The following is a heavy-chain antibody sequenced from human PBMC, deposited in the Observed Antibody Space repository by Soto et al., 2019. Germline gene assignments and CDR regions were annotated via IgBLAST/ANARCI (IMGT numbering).Heavy chain of an antibody. CDR3: ASSNRWIQRWLRRAFDI. D-gene: IGHD5-18*01. Sequence: GSLRLSCAASGFTFSRYWMHWVRQAPGKGLVWVSRINTDGSSTTYADSVKGRFTISRDNSNKTLLLQMNSLGAEDTAVYYCASSNRWIQRWLRRAFDIWGQGAMVTFSS. J-gene: IGHJ3*02. V-gene: IGHV3-74*01. CDR2: INTDGSST. CDR1: GFTFSRYW.